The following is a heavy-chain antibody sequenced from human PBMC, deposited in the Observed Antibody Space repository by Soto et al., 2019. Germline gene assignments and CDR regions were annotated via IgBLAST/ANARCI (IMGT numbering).Heavy chain of an antibody. D-gene: IGHD6-19*01. CDR2: INPNSGGT. CDR3: ARVFRLAVESSCFDY. CDR1: GYTFTGYY. J-gene: IGHJ4*02. Sequence: ASVKVSCKASGYTFTGYYMHWVRQAPGQGLEWMGWINPNSGGTNYAQKFQGRVTMTTDTSTSTAYMELRRLRADDTAVYFCARVFRLAVESSCFDYWGQGTLVTVS. V-gene: IGHV1-2*02.